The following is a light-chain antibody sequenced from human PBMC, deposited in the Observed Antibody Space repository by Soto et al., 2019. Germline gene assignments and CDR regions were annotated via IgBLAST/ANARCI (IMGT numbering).Light chain of an antibody. CDR2: EGS. Sequence: QSVLTQPASVSGSPGQSITISCTGTSRDVGTYTLVSWYQHYPGKAPKLIIYEGSKRPSGVSNRFSASKTGRTASLTISGLQPEDEADYSCSSYAGSSSVVFGGGTKLTVL. J-gene: IGLJ2*01. V-gene: IGLV2-23*01. CDR3: SSYAGSSSVV. CDR1: SRDVGTYTL.